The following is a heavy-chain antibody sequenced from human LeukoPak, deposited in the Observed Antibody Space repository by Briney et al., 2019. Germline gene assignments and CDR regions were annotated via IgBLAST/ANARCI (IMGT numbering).Heavy chain of an antibody. CDR1: GFTFSSYD. V-gene: IGHV3-13*05. J-gene: IGHJ4*02. Sequence: GGSLRLSCAASGFTFSSYDMHWVRHATGKGLEWVSAIGTAGDPYYPGSVKGRFTISRENAKNSLYLQMNSLRAGDTAVYYCARAVAGTGYYFDYWGQGTLVTVSS. CDR2: IGTAGDP. CDR3: ARAVAGTGYYFDY. D-gene: IGHD6-19*01.